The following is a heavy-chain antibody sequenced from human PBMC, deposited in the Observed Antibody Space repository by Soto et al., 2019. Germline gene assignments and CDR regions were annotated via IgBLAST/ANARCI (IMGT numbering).Heavy chain of an antibody. J-gene: IGHJ6*04. CDR3: GRHGMMERIMPAALDV. Sequence: QVQLQESGPGLVKPSETLSLTCNVSGGSISSYYWSWIRQPPGKGLGWIGYSYFSGVTNYNPSLKSRVIMSVDTSKNQFSLKLSSVAAADTALYYCGRHGMMERIMPAALDVWGKGTTVTVSS. V-gene: IGHV4-59*08. CDR1: GGSISSYY. D-gene: IGHD2-2*01. CDR2: SYFSGVT.